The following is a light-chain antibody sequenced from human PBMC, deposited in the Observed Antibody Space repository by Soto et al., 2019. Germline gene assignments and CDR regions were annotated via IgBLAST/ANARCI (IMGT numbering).Light chain of an antibody. V-gene: IGLV2-14*01. Sequence: QSALTQPASVYGSPGQSITISCTGTSSDVGGYNYVSWYQQHPGKAPKLMIYDVSNRPSGVSNRFSGSKSGNTASLTISGLQAEDEADYYCSSYTSSSTLTYVFGTGTKVTVL. J-gene: IGLJ1*01. CDR2: DVS. CDR1: SSDVGGYNY. CDR3: SSYTSSSTLTYV.